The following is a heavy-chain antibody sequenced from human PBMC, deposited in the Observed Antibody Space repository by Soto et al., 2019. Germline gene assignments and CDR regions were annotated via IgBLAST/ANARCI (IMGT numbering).Heavy chain of an antibody. J-gene: IGHJ6*02. Sequence: GESLKISCKGSGYSFTSYWISWVRQMPGKGLGWMGRIDPSDSYTNYSPSFQGHVTISADKSISTAYLQWSSLKASDTAMYYCARHGSNSGARGYYYGMDVWGQGTTVTVSS. CDR1: GYSFTSYW. CDR2: IDPSDSYT. V-gene: IGHV5-10-1*01. CDR3: ARHGSNSGARGYYYGMDV. D-gene: IGHD6-19*01.